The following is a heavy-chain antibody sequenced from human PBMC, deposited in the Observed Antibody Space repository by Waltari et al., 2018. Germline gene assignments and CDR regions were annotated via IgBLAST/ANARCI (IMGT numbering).Heavy chain of an antibody. CDR3: ARDRSRIAAVGTVGY. CDR1: GYTFTGYY. J-gene: IGHJ4*02. CDR2: INPNSGGT. V-gene: IGHV1-2*06. D-gene: IGHD6-13*01. Sequence: SGAEVKKPGASVKVSCKASGYTFTGYYMHWVRQAPGQGLEWMGRINPNSGGTNYAQKFQGRVTMTRDTSISTAYMELSRLRSDDTAVYYCARDRSRIAAVGTVGYWGQGTLVTVSS.